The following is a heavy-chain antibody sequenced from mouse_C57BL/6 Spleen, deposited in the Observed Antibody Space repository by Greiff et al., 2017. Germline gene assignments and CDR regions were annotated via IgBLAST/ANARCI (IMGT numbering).Heavy chain of an antibody. CDR1: GYAFTNSL. J-gene: IGHJ1*03. CDR3: ARGGASWYFDV. Sequence: QVQLQQSGAELVRPGTSVKVSCKASGYAFTNSLIEWVKPRPGQGLEWIGVINPGSGGTNYNEKFKGKATLTADKSSSTSYMQLSSLTSEDSAVYCCARGGASWYFDVWGTGTTVTVSS. D-gene: IGHD6-1*01. CDR2: INPGSGGT. V-gene: IGHV1-54*01.